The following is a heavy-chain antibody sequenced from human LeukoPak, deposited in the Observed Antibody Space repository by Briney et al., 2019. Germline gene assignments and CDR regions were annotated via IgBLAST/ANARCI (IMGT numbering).Heavy chain of an antibody. D-gene: IGHD2-15*01. CDR2: INPNSGGT. J-gene: IGHJ4*02. CDR1: GYTFTGYY. Sequence: ASVKDSCKASGYTFTGYYMHWVRQAPGQGLEWLGWINPNSGGTNYAQKFQGRVTMTRDTSISTAYMELSRLRSDDTAVYYCATYCSGGSCHHFDYWGQGTLVTVSS. CDR3: ATYCSGGSCHHFDY. V-gene: IGHV1-2*02.